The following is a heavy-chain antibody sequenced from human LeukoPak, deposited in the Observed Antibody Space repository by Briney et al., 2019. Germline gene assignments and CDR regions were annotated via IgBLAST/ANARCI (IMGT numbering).Heavy chain of an antibody. D-gene: IGHD3-22*01. CDR1: GFTFSDHH. V-gene: IGHV3-72*01. CDR3: AREKIGYYDGSGRGWFDP. CDR2: TRNKANSYTT. J-gene: IGHJ5*02. Sequence: GGSLRLSCAASGFTFSDHHMDWVRQAPGKGLEWVGRTRNKANSYTTEYAASVKGRFTISRDDSKNSLYLQMNSLKTEDTAVYYCAREKIGYYDGSGRGWFDPWGQGTLVTVSS.